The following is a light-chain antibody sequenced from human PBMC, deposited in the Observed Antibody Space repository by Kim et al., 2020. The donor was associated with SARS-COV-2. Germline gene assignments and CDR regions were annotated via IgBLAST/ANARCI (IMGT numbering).Light chain of an antibody. CDR3: HQYIRSPYS. CDR2: DAS. Sequence: LPPGERATLSGRANQRISSNYLAWYQHKPGQSPRLLIHDASNRATGIPDRFSGSGSGTDFTLTISRLEPEDFAVYYCHQYIRSPYSFGQGTKLEI. CDR1: QRISSNY. V-gene: IGKV3-20*01. J-gene: IGKJ2*03.